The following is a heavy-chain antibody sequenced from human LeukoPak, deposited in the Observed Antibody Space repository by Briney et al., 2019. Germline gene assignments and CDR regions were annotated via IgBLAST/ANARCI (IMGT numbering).Heavy chain of an antibody. J-gene: IGHJ3*02. CDR3: ARDNGGKLALDAFDI. Sequence: GGSLRLSCAASGFTFSSYAMHWVRQAPGKGLEWVAVISYDGSNKYYADSVKGRFTISRDNSKNTLYLQMNSLRAEDTAVYYCARDNGGKLALDAFDIWGQGTMVTVSS. CDR2: ISYDGSNK. V-gene: IGHV3-30*04. CDR1: GFTFSSYA. D-gene: IGHD2-8*01.